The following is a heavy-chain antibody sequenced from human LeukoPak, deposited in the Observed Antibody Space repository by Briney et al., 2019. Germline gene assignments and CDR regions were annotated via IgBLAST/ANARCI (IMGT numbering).Heavy chain of an antibody. CDR1: GGSISSSSYY. D-gene: IGHD2-15*01. J-gene: IGHJ6*02. CDR3: AIYCSGGSCYFSSPLDV. CDR2: IYYSGST. Sequence: PSETLSLTCTVSGGSISSSSYYWGWIRQPPGKGLEWIGSIYYSGSTYYNPSLKSRVTISVDASKNQFSLKLSSVTAADTAVYYCAIYCSGGSCYFSSPLDVWGQGTTVTVSS. V-gene: IGHV4-39*01.